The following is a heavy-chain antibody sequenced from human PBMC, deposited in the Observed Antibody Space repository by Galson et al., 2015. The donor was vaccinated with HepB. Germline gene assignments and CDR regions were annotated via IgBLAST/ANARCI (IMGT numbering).Heavy chain of an antibody. V-gene: IGHV3-30*18. CDR1: GFTFSNYG. D-gene: IGHD3-16*01. CDR3: AKDTIVTWGYFDH. J-gene: IGHJ4*02. CDR2: VSSDGVEK. Sequence: SLRLSCAASGFTFSNYGMHWVRQAPGKGLEWVAVVSSDGVEKYYVDSVEGRFSVSRDNSKNTLYLEMNSLRAGDTAVYYCAKDTIVTWGYFDHWGQGTLVTVSS.